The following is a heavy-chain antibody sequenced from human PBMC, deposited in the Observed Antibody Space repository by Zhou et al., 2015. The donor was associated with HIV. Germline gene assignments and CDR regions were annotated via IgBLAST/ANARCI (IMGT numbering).Heavy chain of an antibody. V-gene: IGHV1-46*01. D-gene: IGHD3-10*01. CDR1: GYTFTSYY. CDR3: AREQNRKPGGLGYYGSGSELYGMDV. J-gene: IGHJ6*02. Sequence: QVQLVQSGAEVKKPGASVKVSCKASGYTFTSYYMHWVRQAPGQGLEWMGIINPSGGSTSYAQKFQGRVTITADESTSTAYMELSSLRSEDTAVYYCAREQNRKPGGLGYYGSGSELYGMDVVGPRDHGHRLL. CDR2: INPSGGST.